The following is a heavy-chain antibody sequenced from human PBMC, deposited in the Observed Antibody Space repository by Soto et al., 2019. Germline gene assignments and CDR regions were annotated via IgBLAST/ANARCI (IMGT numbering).Heavy chain of an antibody. J-gene: IGHJ4*02. CDR1: GFTFSGSA. V-gene: IGHV3-73*01. D-gene: IGHD1-26*01. Sequence: LRLSCAASGFTFSGSAMHWVRQASGEGLEWVGRIRSKANSYATAYAASVKGRFTISRDDSKNTAYLQMNSLKTEDTAVYYCTRRPVGATTDYWGQGTLVTVSS. CDR2: IRSKANSYAT. CDR3: TRRPVGATTDY.